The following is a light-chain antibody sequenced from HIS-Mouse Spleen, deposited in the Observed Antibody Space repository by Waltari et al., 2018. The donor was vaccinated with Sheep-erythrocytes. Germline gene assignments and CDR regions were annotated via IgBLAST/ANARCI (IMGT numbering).Light chain of an antibody. CDR2: EGS. CDR3: CSYAGSSTFHVV. J-gene: IGLJ2*01. Sequence: QSALTQPASVSGSPGQSITISCTGTSSHVGSYNLVPWYQQHPGKAPKLMIYEGSKWPSGVSNRFSGSKSGNTASLTISGLQAEDEADYYCCSYAGSSTFHVVFGGGTKLTVL. CDR1: SSHVGSYNL. V-gene: IGLV2-23*03.